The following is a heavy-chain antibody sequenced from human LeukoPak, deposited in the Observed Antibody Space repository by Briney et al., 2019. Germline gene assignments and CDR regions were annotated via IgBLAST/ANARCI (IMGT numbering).Heavy chain of an antibody. CDR3: ARSVNIVVEYYFDY. V-gene: IGHV4-34*01. Sequence: SETLSLTCAVYGGSFSGYYWSWIRQPPGKGLEWIGEINHSGSTNYNPSLKSRVSISVDTSKNQFSLKLNSVTAADTAVYYCARSVNIVVEYYFDYWGQGTLVTVSS. D-gene: IGHD2-15*01. CDR2: INHSGST. CDR1: GGSFSGYY. J-gene: IGHJ4*02.